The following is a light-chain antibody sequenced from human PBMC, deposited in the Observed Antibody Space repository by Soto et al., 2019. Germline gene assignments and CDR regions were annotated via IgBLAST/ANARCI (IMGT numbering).Light chain of an antibody. CDR2: EVS. V-gene: IGLV2-14*01. J-gene: IGLJ3*02. CDR3: SSYTTTSTGV. Sequence: QSVLTQPASVSGSPGQSITISCTGTSSDIGGYTYVSWYQQHPGKVPKLMIYEVSNRPSGVSTRFSGSKSGNTASLTISGLQAEDEADYYCSSYTTTSTGVFGGGTKGTVL. CDR1: SSDIGGYTY.